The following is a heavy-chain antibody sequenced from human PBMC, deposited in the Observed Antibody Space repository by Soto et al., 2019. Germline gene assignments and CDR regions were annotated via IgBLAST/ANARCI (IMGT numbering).Heavy chain of an antibody. CDR3: ARSDRSYYHDTSGYYYFHY. D-gene: IGHD3-22*01. Sequence: SETLSLTCTVSGGSISSYYWSWIRQPPGKGLEWIGDIHYSGSTKYNPSLKSRVTKSVDVSKNQFSLKLSSVTAADTAVYYCARSDRSYYHDTSGYYYFHYWGQGTLVTVSS. V-gene: IGHV4-59*01. J-gene: IGHJ4*02. CDR1: GGSISSYY. CDR2: IHYSGST.